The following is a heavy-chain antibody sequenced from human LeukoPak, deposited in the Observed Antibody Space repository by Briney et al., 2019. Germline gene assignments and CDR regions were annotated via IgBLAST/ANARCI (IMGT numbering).Heavy chain of an antibody. CDR2: IYYSGST. CDR1: GGSFSSGGYY. Sequence: SETLSLTCAVYGGSFSSGGYYWSWIRQHPGKGLEWIGYIYYSGSTYYNPSLKSRVTISVDTSKNQFSLKLSSVTAADTAVYYCARADGYYFDYWGQGTLVTVSS. V-gene: IGHV4-31*11. CDR3: ARADGYYFDY. J-gene: IGHJ4*02.